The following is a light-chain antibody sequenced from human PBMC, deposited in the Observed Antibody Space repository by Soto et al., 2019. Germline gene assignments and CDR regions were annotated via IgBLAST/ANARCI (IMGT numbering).Light chain of an antibody. Sequence: LNQPASVAVSTGQSMTHHFHGNSRDVGGYNYVSWYQQHPGKAPKLMIYDVSNRPSGVSNRFSGSKSGNTASLTISGLQAEDEADYYCSSYTSSSTLVFGTGTKVTVL. CDR3: SSYTSSSTLV. V-gene: IGLV2-14*01. CDR1: SRDVGGYNY. CDR2: DVS. J-gene: IGLJ1*01.